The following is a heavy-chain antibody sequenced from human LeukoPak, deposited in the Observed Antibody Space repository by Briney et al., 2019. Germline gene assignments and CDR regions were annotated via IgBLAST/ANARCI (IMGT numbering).Heavy chain of an antibody. CDR1: GYTFTSYD. J-gene: IGHJ6*02. CDR2: MNPNSGNT. D-gene: IGHD1-7*01. CDR3: ARGRTGTTWYYYGMDV. Sequence: GASVKVSCKASGYTFTSYDINWVRQATGQGLEWMGWMNPNSGNTGYAQKFQGRVTMTRNTSISTAYMELSSLRSEDTAVYYCARGRTGTTWYYYGMDVWGQGTTVTVSS. V-gene: IGHV1-8*01.